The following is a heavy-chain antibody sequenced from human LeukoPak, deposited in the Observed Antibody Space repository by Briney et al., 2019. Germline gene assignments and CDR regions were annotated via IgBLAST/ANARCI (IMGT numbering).Heavy chain of an antibody. Sequence: PSQTLSLTCTVSGGSISSGGYYWSWIRQPPGKGLEWIGYIYYSGSTNYNPSLKSRVTITVDTSRNQFSLKLSSVTAADTAVYYCARSPYSSSPQFDYWGQGTLVTVSS. CDR1: GGSISSGGYY. J-gene: IGHJ4*02. V-gene: IGHV4-61*08. CDR3: ARSPYSSSPQFDY. D-gene: IGHD6-6*01. CDR2: IYYSGST.